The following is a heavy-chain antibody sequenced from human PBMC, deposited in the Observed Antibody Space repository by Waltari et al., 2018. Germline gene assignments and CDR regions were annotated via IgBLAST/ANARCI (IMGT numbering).Heavy chain of an antibody. Sequence: QLVQSGPEVKKPGTSVKVSCKASGFTFTSSAVQWVRQATGQGLEWMGWMNPNSGNTGYAQKFQGRVTMTRNTSISTAYMELSSLRSEDTAVYYCARARMGTKLELLDYWGQGTLVTVSS. CDR2: MNPNSGNT. D-gene: IGHD1-7*01. V-gene: IGHV1-8*02. J-gene: IGHJ4*02. CDR3: ARARMGTKLELLDY. CDR1: GFTFTSSA.